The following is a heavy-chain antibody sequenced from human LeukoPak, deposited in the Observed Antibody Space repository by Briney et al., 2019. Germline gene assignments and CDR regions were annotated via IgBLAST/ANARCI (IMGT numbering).Heavy chain of an antibody. CDR3: ARDGEYGTGSYYRGCFDY. Sequence: ASVKVSCKASGYFFTASYIHWVRQAPGQGLRWMGWIHPRSGETNYAYKFRGRVTMTRDTSISTTYMDLGSLGSDDTAVYYCARDGEYGTGSYYRGCFDYWGQGTLVTVSS. CDR1: GYFFTASY. V-gene: IGHV1-2*02. D-gene: IGHD3-10*01. J-gene: IGHJ4*02. CDR2: IHPRSGET.